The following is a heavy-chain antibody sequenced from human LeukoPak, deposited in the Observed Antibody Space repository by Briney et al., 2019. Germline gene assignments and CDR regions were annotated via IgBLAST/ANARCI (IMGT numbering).Heavy chain of an antibody. CDR3: ARGDYDFWSGYYNYYYYYMDV. D-gene: IGHD3-3*01. Sequence: GGSLRLSCAASGFTLSSYGMHWVRQAPGKGLEWVAVISYDGSNKYYADSVKGRFTISRDNSKNTLYLQMNSLRAEDTAVYYCARGDYDFWSGYYNYYYYYMDVWGKGTTVTVSS. J-gene: IGHJ6*03. CDR1: GFTLSSYG. CDR2: ISYDGSNK. V-gene: IGHV3-30*19.